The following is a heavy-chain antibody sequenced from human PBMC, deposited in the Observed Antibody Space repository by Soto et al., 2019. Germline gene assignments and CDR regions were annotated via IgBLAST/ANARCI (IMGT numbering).Heavy chain of an antibody. J-gene: IGHJ6*03. CDR2: IKQDGSEK. CDR3: ARFSPSSSGWYGLSRPYYYYYMDV. V-gene: IGHV3-7*01. CDR1: GFTFSSYW. D-gene: IGHD6-19*01. Sequence: GGSLRLSCAASGFTFSSYWMSWVRQAPGKGLEWVANIKQDGSEKYYVDSVKGRFTISRDNAKNSLYLQMNSLRAEDTAVYYCARFSPSSSGWYGLSRPYYYYYMDVWGKGTTVTVSS.